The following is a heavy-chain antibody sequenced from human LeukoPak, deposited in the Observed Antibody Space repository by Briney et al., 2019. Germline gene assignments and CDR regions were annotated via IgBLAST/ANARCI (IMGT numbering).Heavy chain of an antibody. Sequence: SGGSLRLSCAASGFTFSSYGMNWVRQAPGKGLEWVSSISSSSSYIYYADSVKGRFTISRDNAKNSLYLQMNRLRAEDTAVYYCARDLRALRLSIAVPDYWGQGTLVTVSS. CDR1: GFTFSSYG. CDR2: ISSSSSYI. CDR3: ARDLRALRLSIAVPDY. J-gene: IGHJ4*02. D-gene: IGHD6-19*01. V-gene: IGHV3-21*01.